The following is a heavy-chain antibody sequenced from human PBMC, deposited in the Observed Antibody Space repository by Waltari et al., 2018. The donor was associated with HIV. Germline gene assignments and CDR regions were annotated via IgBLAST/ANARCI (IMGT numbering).Heavy chain of an antibody. J-gene: IGHJ5*02. D-gene: IGHD2-2*01. CDR2: IYISGTT. Sequence: QVQLQESGPGLVKPSQTLSLTCTVSGGSISSGSYYWSWIRQPPGKGLEWIGRIYISGTTTYTPALKSRVTISVDPSKNHFSLKLSSVTAADTAVYYCARGVPAATDWFDPWGQGTLVTVSS. V-gene: IGHV4-61*02. CDR3: ARGVPAATDWFDP. CDR1: GGSISSGSYY.